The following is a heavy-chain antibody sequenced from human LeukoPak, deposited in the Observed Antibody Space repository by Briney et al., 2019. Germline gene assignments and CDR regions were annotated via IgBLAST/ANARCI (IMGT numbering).Heavy chain of an antibody. CDR3: ARADMAVVPVFDY. Sequence: GGSLRLSCAASGFSFRTYEMNWVRQAPGRGLEWVSYISNSGRTIYYADSVKGRFTISRDDAKNSLYLQMSSLRAEDTAIYYCARADMAVVPVFDYWGQATLVTVSS. CDR2: ISNSGRTI. CDR1: GFSFRTYE. J-gene: IGHJ4*02. D-gene: IGHD6-19*01. V-gene: IGHV3-48*03.